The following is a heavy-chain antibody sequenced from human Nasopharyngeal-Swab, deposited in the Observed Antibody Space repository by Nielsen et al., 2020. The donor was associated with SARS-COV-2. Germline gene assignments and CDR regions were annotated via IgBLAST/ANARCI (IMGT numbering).Heavy chain of an antibody. D-gene: IGHD2-2*01. CDR1: GYTFSNYV. Sequence: ASVKVSCKASGYTFSNYVMNWVRQTPVQGLEWMGWIDTNTGNPTYAPGFTGRFVFSLDTSVRTAYLQISSLKAEDTAVYYCARGIPAAENWFDPWGQGTLVTVSS. CDR2: IDTNTGNP. J-gene: IGHJ5*02. CDR3: ARGIPAAENWFDP. V-gene: IGHV7-4-1*02.